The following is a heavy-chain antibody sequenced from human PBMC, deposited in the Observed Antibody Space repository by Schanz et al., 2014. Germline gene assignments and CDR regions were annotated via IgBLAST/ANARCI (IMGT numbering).Heavy chain of an antibody. CDR3: ARDYESLLYPPRHDAFDV. CDR1: GFGFDDYA. Sequence: EVQLVESGGGVVRPGGSLRLSCAASGFGFDDYAMSWVRQAPGKGLEWVSYISGSSSTKYYADSVKGRFTISRDNGKKSLYLQINSLRAEDTAVYFCARDYESLLYPPRHDAFDVWGQGTVVTVSS. V-gene: IGHV3-48*01. D-gene: IGHD3-22*01. J-gene: IGHJ3*01. CDR2: ISGSSSTK.